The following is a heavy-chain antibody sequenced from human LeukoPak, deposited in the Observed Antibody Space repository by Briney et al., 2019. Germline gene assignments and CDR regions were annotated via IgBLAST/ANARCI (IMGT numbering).Heavy chain of an antibody. CDR2: IKQDGSEK. V-gene: IGHV3-7*01. CDR1: GFTFSSYW. D-gene: IGHD1-14*01. CDR3: AREVSYYYYYMDV. J-gene: IGHJ6*03. Sequence: PGGSLRLSCAASGFTFSSYWMSWVRQAPGKGLEWVANIKQDGSEKYYVDSVKGGLTISRDNAKNSLYLQMNSLRAEDTAVYYCAREVSYYYYYMDVWGKGTTVTVSS.